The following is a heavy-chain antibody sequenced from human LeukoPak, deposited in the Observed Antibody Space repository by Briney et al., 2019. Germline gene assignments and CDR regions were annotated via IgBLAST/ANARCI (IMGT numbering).Heavy chain of an antibody. CDR2: VYYSGST. CDR3: ARGSGFWSGYSFDN. V-gene: IGHV4-59*01. CDR1: GGSISTYY. D-gene: IGHD3-3*01. Sequence: SETLSLTCTVSGGSISTYYWSWIRQAPGKGLQWIGYVYYSGSTEYDPSLKSRVTISVDTSKNQFSLKMNSVTTADTAVYYCARGSGFWSGYSFDNWGQGTLVTVSS. J-gene: IGHJ4*02.